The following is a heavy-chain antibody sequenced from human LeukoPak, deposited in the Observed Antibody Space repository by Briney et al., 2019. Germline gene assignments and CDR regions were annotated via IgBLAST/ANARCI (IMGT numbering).Heavy chain of an antibody. CDR1: GYTFTSYG. CDR2: FSAYNGNT. J-gene: IGHJ4*02. CDR3: ARLPEGDFWSGYYPFDY. D-gene: IGHD3-3*01. V-gene: IGHV1-18*01. Sequence: ASVKVSCKASGYTFTSYGISWVRQAPGQGLEWMGWFSAYNGNTNYAQKLQGRVTMTTDTSTSTAYMELRSPRSDDTAVYYCARLPEGDFWSGYYPFDYWGQGTLVTVSS.